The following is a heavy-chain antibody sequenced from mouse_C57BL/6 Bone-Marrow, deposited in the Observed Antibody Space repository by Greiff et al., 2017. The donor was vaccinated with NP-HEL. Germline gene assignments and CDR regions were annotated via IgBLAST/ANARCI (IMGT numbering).Heavy chain of an antibody. J-gene: IGHJ3*01. CDR1: GYSITSDY. V-gene: IGHV3-8*01. CDR3: ARSPLYYGNYEAWFAY. Sequence: EVQLQESGPGLAKPSQTLSLTCSVTGYSITSDYWNWIRKFPGNKLEYMGYISYSGSTYYNPSLKSRISITRDTSKNQYYLQLNSVTTEDTATYYCARSPLYYGNYEAWFAYWGQGTLVTVSA. D-gene: IGHD2-1*01. CDR2: ISYSGST.